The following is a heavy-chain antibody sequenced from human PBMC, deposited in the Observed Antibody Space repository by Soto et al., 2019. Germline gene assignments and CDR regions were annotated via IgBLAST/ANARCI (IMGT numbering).Heavy chain of an antibody. Sequence: EVQLLESGGGLVQPGGSLRLSCAASGFTFGNSAMSWVRQAPGKGLEWVSTIRGGSVTTYYADSVKGRFAIFRDNSKNTLHLQMNSLGVGDTAVYYGVKGGTGTIDWFDPWGQGTLVTVSS. CDR2: IRGGSVTT. J-gene: IGHJ5*02. V-gene: IGHV3-23*01. CDR1: GFTFGNSA. CDR3: VKGGTGTIDWFDP. D-gene: IGHD1-7*01.